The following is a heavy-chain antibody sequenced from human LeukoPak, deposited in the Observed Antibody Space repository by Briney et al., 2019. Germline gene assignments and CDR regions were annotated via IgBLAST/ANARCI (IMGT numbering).Heavy chain of an antibody. CDR3: ARDPLPRGYCTNGVCYLDY. CDR2: ISAYNGNT. V-gene: IGHV1-18*01. D-gene: IGHD2-8*01. J-gene: IGHJ4*02. CDR1: GYTFTSYG. Sequence: ASVKVSCKASGYTFTSYGTSWVRQAPGQGLEWMGWISAYNGNTNYAQKLQGRVTMTTDTSTSTAYMELRSLRSDDTAVYYCARDPLPRGYCTNGVCYLDYWGQGTLVTVSS.